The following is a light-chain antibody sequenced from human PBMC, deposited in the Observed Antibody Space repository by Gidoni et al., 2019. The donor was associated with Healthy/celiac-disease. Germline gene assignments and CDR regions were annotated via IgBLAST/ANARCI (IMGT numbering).Light chain of an antibody. V-gene: IGLV2-23*01. CDR1: SSDVGSYNL. CDR3: CSYAGSSTYVV. J-gene: IGLJ2*01. CDR2: EGS. Sequence: QSALTQPASVSGSPGQSITIYCTGTSSDVGSYNLVSWYQQPPVKAPKLMIYEGSKRPSGVSHRFSGSKSGNTASLTIAGLQAEDEADYYCCSYAGSSTYVVFGGGTKLTVL.